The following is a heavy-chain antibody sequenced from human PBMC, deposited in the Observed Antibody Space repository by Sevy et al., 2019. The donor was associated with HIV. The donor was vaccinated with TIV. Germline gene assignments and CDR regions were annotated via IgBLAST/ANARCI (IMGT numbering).Heavy chain of an antibody. CDR2: INGDGNSP. D-gene: IGHD3-3*01. Sequence: GGSLRLSREVSGFTFSKYWMHWVRQAPGKGLVWVSRINGDGNSPIYADSVQGRFTISRDNAKNTLFLQMNSLRAEDTGIYYCAREGVDFWSGPVDYYYGMDVWGQGTTVTVSS. J-gene: IGHJ6*02. CDR3: AREGVDFWSGPVDYYYGMDV. CDR1: GFTFSKYW. V-gene: IGHV3-74*01.